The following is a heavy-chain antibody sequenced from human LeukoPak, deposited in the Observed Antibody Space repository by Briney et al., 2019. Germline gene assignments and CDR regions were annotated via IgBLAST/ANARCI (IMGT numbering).Heavy chain of an antibody. CDR1: GYSFTSYW. Sequence: GESLQISCKGSGYSFTSYWIGWVRQMPGKGLEWMGIIYPGDSDTRYSPSFQGQVTISADKSISTAYLQWSSLKASDTAMYYCARLCSSTSCYYYGMDVWGQGTTVTVSS. CDR2: IYPGDSDT. V-gene: IGHV5-51*01. D-gene: IGHD2-2*01. CDR3: ARLCSSTSCYYYGMDV. J-gene: IGHJ6*02.